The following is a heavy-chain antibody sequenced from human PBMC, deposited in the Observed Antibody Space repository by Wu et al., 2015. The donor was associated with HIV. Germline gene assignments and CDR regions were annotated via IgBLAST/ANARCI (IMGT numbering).Heavy chain of an antibody. CDR1: GYNFIDYS. CDR2: MKPSRGAV. D-gene: IGHD2-21*01. Sequence: QVRLVQSGAVMRKPGSSVRISCETFGYNFIDYSIHWVRHVRGKGLEWMGWMKPSRGAVNYARNFQGRVTMTRQFSFDDTDRGTAYMELTGLTSADTADYYCVGRAVCDHCGNFHFQHWGQGTLVVVSS. CDR3: VGRAVCDHCGNFHFQH. V-gene: IGHV1-2*02. J-gene: IGHJ1*01.